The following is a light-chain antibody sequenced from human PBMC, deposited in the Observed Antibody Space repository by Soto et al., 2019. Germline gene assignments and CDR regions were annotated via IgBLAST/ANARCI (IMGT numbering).Light chain of an antibody. J-gene: IGKJ1*01. CDR2: WAS. CDR3: QQYYYSPVT. CDR1: QGVLYSSNNKNY. V-gene: IGKV4-1*01. Sequence: DVVMTQSPDSLTVSLGERATINCKSSQGVLYSSNNKNYLAWYQQKPGQPPRLRIYWASTRESGVPDRFSGSGSGTDFTSTNSRPQAEDVALFFCQQYYYSPVTLGQGTKVEIK.